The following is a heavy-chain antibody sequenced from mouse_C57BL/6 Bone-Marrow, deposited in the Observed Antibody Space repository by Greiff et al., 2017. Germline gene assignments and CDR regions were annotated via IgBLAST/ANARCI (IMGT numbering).Heavy chain of an antibody. CDR3: ARDDYGSSYDWYFDV. CDR2: INYDGSST. CDR1: GFTFSDYY. J-gene: IGHJ1*03. D-gene: IGHD1-1*01. V-gene: IGHV5-16*01. Sequence: EVQLVESEGGLVQPGSSMKLSCTASGFTFSDYYMAWVRQVPEKGLERVANINYDGSSTYYLDSLKSRFIISRDNAKNILYLQMSSLKSEDTATYYCARDDYGSSYDWYFDVWGTGTTVTVSS.